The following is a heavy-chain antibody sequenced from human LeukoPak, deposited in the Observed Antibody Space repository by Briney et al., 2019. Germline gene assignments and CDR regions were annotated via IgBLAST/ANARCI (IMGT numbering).Heavy chain of an antibody. CDR2: ISGSGGSA. D-gene: IGHD5-12*01. Sequence: PGGSLRLSCAASGFTFSSYAMSWVRQAPGKGLEWVSAISGSGGSAYYADSVKGRFTISRDNSKNTLYLQMNSLRAEDTAVYYCAKAQWLRPMGAFDYWGQGTLVTVSS. J-gene: IGHJ4*02. V-gene: IGHV3-23*01. CDR3: AKAQWLRPMGAFDY. CDR1: GFTFSSYA.